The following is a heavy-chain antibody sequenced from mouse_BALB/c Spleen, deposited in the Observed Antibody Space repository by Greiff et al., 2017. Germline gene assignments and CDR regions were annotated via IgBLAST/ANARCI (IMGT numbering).Heavy chain of an antibody. CDR2: ISSGSSTI. Sequence: EVKLMESGGGLVQPGGSRKLSCAASGFTFSSFGMHWVRQAPEKGLEWVAYISSGSSTIYYPDSVKGRFTIARDNAKNNLYLQMSSLKSEDTAMYYCARDGRDWFAYWGQGTLVTVSA. J-gene: IGHJ3*01. CDR1: GFTFSSFG. D-gene: IGHD2-3*01. CDR3: ARDGRDWFAY. V-gene: IGHV5-17*03.